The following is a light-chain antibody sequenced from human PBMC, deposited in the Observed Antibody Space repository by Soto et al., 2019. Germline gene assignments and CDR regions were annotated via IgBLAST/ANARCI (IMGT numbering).Light chain of an antibody. CDR1: SSDVGVYNY. J-gene: IGLJ1*01. V-gene: IGLV2-14*01. CDR3: SSYTSSSTYV. CDR2: DVS. Sequence: QSVLTQPASVSGSPGQSITISCTGTSSDVGVYNYVSWYQQHPGKAPKLMIYDVSNRPSGLSNRFSGSKSGNTASLTISGLQAEDEADYYCSSYTSSSTYVFGTGTKLTVL.